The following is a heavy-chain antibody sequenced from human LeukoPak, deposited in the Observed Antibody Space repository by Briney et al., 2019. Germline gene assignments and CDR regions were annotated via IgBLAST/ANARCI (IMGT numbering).Heavy chain of an antibody. Sequence: GASVKVSCKASGYTFTGYYMHWVRQAPGQGLEWMGWINPNSGGTNYAQKFQGRVTMTRDTSISTAYMELSRLRSDDTAVYYCARGSGSSSSGIDYWGQGTLVTVSS. CDR3: ARGSGSSSSGIDY. CDR2: INPNSGGT. V-gene: IGHV1-2*02. D-gene: IGHD6-6*01. CDR1: GYTFTGYY. J-gene: IGHJ4*02.